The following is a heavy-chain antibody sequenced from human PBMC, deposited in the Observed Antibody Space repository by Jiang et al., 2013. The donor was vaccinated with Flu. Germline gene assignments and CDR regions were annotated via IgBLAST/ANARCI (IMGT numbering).Heavy chain of an antibody. Sequence: GAEVKKPGASVKVSCKASGYTFTSYCMHWVRQAPGQGLEWMGIINPSGGSASYAQKFQGRVTMTRDTSTSTVYMELSSLRSEDTAVYYCARDWAVGATRGGGYYYGMDVWGQGTTVTVSS. D-gene: IGHD1-26*01. CDR3: ARDWAVGATRGGGYYYGMDV. CDR2: INPSGGSA. J-gene: IGHJ6*02. V-gene: IGHV1-46*03. CDR1: GYTFTSYC.